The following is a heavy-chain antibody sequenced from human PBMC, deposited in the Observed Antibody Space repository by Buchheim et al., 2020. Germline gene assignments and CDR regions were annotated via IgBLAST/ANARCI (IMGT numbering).Heavy chain of an antibody. CDR2: IYHSGST. V-gene: IGHV4-30-2*01. J-gene: IGHJ5*02. CDR3: ARSAKRLWFGDQTGPWFDP. Sequence: QLQLQESGSGLVKPSQTLSLTCAVSGGSISSGGYSWSWIRQPPGKGLEWIGYIYHSGSTFYNPSLKSRVTISVDRSKNQFSLKLSSVTAADTAVYYCARSAKRLWFGDQTGPWFDPWGQGTL. CDR1: GGSISSGGYS. D-gene: IGHD3-10*01.